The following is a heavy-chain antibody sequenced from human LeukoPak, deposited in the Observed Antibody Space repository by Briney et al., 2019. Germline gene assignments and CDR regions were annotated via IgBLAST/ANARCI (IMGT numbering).Heavy chain of an antibody. CDR1: GFTVSSNY. D-gene: IGHD1-7*01. Sequence: GGSLRLSCVASGFTVSSNYMSWVRQAPGKGLEWVSVIYSGGSTYYADSVKGRFTISRDSSQNTLFLQMNSLRADDTAVYYCVRASPGGTTAYWGQGTLVTVSS. J-gene: IGHJ4*02. V-gene: IGHV3-53*01. CDR3: VRASPGGTTAY. CDR2: IYSGGST.